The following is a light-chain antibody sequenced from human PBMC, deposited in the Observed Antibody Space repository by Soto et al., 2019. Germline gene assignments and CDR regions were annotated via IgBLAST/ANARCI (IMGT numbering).Light chain of an antibody. CDR3: QQYNNWPRT. CDR1: QSVSSN. J-gene: IGKJ1*01. CDR2: GAS. V-gene: IGKV3-15*01. Sequence: IVMAWSPSTLYVYPGAQATLSLRASQSVSSNLAWYQQKPGQPPRLLIYGASTGATGIPARFSGSGSGTEFTLTIGSPQSEDFALYYCQQYNNWPRTFGQGTKVDI.